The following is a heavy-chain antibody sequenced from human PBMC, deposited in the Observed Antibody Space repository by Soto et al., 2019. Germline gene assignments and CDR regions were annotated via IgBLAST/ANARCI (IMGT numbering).Heavy chain of an antibody. CDR3: ARVEMIDYGDATEAAFDI. CDR1: GYTFTSYG. V-gene: IGHV1-18*04. CDR2: ISAYNGNT. J-gene: IGHJ3*02. Sequence: ASVKVSCKASGYTFTSYGISWVRQAPGQGLEWMGWISAYNGNTNYAQKLQGRVTMTTDTSTSTAYMELRSLRSDDTAVYYCARVEMIDYGDATEAAFDIWGQGTMV. D-gene: IGHD4-17*01.